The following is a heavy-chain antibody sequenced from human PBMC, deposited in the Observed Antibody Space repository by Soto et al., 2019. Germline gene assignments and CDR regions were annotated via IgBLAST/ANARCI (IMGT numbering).Heavy chain of an antibody. D-gene: IGHD6-6*01. Sequence: ASGKVSCKTSGYTFTGYYLNWVRQAPGRGLEWVGWINPKTGDTNNAQKFQGRVTMTTDTSISTGYMELSGLKSDDTAVYYCVTGDHLVRWGQGTRVTVS. V-gene: IGHV1-2*02. CDR1: GYTFTGYY. J-gene: IGHJ4*02. CDR3: VTGDHLVR. CDR2: INPKTGDT.